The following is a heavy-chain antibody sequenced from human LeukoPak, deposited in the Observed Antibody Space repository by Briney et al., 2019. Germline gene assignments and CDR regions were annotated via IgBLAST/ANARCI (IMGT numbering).Heavy chain of an antibody. V-gene: IGHV4-59*08. D-gene: IGHD6-13*01. J-gene: IGHJ4*02. CDR3: ARHADVYSSSFGYFDY. CDR2: IYYSGST. Sequence: SETLSLTCTVSGGSISSDYWSWIRQPPGKELAWIGYIYYSGSTNYNPSLKSRVTISVDTSKNQFSLKLSYVTAADTAVYYCARHADVYSSSFGYFDYWGQGTLVTVSS. CDR1: GGSISSDY.